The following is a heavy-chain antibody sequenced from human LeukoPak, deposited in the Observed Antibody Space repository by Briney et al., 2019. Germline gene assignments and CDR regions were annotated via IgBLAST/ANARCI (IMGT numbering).Heavy chain of an antibody. V-gene: IGHV3-20*04. D-gene: IGHD4-17*01. Sequence: GGSLRLSCAASGFTFDDYGMSWVRHAPGKGLEWVSGINWNGGSTGYADSVKGRFTISRDNAKNSLYLQMNSLRAEGTALYYCARDGYGDYVRSFDYWGQGTLVTVSS. J-gene: IGHJ4*02. CDR2: INWNGGST. CDR1: GFTFDDYG. CDR3: ARDGYGDYVRSFDY.